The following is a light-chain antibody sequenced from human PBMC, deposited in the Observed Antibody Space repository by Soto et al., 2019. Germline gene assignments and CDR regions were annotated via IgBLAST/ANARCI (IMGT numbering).Light chain of an antibody. CDR3: QQYNSYPRT. Sequence: DIQMTQSPSSLSVSVGDRVTITCRASQDIGSSLGWFQQKPGKAPKSLIYAASTLQVGVPSRFSSSGSGTDFILTISSLQPEDFVTYYCQQYNSYPRTFGQGTKVEIK. CDR1: QDIGSS. J-gene: IGKJ1*01. CDR2: AAS. V-gene: IGKV1-16*01.